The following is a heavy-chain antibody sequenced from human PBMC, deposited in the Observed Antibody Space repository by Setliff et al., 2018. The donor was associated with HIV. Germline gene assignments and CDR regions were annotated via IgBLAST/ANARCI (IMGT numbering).Heavy chain of an antibody. Sequence: PSETLSLTCAVYDGSFSGYYWGWIRQPPGKALEWIGSFHYSGSISYNPSLGRRVTISVENSKNQFSLELTSVTAADTAVYYCARPLTTSFNFWGDAFAIWGPGGMVTVSS. CDR1: DGSFSGYY. CDR2: FHYSGSI. V-gene: IGHV4-34*01. CDR3: ARPLTTSFNFWGDAFAI. D-gene: IGHD3-3*01. J-gene: IGHJ3*02.